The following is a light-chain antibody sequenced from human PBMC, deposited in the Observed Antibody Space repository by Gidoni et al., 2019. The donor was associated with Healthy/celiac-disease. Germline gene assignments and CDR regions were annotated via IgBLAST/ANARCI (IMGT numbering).Light chain of an antibody. J-gene: IGLJ2*01. CDR1: KLGDKY. CDR2: QDS. CDR3: QAWDSSTVV. Sequence: SYELTQPPSVSVSPGQTASITCSGDKLGDKYACWYQQKPGQSPGLVIYQDSKRPSGIPERFSGSNSGNTATLTISGTQAMDEDDYYCQAWDSSTVVFGGGTKLTVL. V-gene: IGLV3-1*01.